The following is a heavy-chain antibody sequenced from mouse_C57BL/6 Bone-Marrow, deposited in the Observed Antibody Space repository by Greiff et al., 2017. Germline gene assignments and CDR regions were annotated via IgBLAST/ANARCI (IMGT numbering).Heavy chain of an antibody. CDR1: GFTFSDYY. CDR2: INYDGSST. Sequence: EVQRVESEGGLVQPGSSMKLSCTASGFTFSDYYMAWVRQVPEKGLEWVANINYDGSSTYYLDSLKSRFIISRDTAKNIPYLQMSSLKSEDTATYYCARDEDGYAFAYWGQGTLVTVSA. CDR3: ARDEDGYAFAY. D-gene: IGHD2-2*01. V-gene: IGHV5-16*01. J-gene: IGHJ3*01.